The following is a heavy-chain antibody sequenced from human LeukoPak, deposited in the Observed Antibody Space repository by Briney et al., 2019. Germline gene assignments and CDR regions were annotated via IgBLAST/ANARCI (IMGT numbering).Heavy chain of an antibody. J-gene: IGHJ4*02. CDR3: ASDRYYSFDY. D-gene: IGHD1-1*01. V-gene: IGHV3-48*01. CDR1: GFTFSSYS. CDR2: ICTGSTI. Sequence: HPGGSLRLSCAASGFTFSSYSMNWVRQAPGKGLEWISYICTGSTIYYADSVKGRFTISRDNAKNSLYLQMNSLRAEDTAVYYCASDRYYSFDYWGQGTLVTVSS.